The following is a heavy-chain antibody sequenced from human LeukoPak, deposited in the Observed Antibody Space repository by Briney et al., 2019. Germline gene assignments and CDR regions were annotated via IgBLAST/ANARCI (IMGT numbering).Heavy chain of an antibody. CDR3: ARGGASSIPLDY. J-gene: IGHJ4*02. V-gene: IGHV4-61*01. D-gene: IGHD1-26*01. CDR2: ISNSGST. Sequence: PSETLSLTCTVSGGSIGGNSYWSWIRQPPGKGPEWIGHISNSGSTYYSPSLSSRVTISLDTSKNQFSLKLRSVTAADTALYYCARGGASSIPLDYWGRGTLVTVSS. CDR1: GGSIGGNSY.